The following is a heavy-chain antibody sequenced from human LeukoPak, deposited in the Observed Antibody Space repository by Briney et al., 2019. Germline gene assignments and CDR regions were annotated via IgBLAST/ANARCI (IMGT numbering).Heavy chain of an antibody. D-gene: IGHD3-9*01. CDR1: GGSISSGGYY. J-gene: IGHJ4*02. V-gene: IGHV4-31*03. Sequence: PSQTLSLTCTVSGGSISSGGYYWSWIRQHPGKGLEWIGYIYYSGSTNYNPSLKSRVTISVDTSKNQFSLKLSSVTAADTAVYYCARVNYDILTGEDYFDYWGQGTLVTVSS. CDR2: IYYSGST. CDR3: ARVNYDILTGEDYFDY.